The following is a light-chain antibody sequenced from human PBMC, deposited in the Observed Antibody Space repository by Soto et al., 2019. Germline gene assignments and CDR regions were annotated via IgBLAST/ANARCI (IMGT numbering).Light chain of an antibody. J-gene: IGLJ2*01. V-gene: IGLV7-46*01. Sequence: VVTQEPSLTVSPGGTVTLTCGSSTGAVTSGHYPYWFQQKPGQAPRTLIYDTSNKHSWTPARFSGSLLGGKAALTLSGAQPEDEAEYYCLLSYSGARAGVVFGGGTKLTVL. CDR2: DTS. CDR1: TGAVTSGHY. CDR3: LLSYSGARAGVV.